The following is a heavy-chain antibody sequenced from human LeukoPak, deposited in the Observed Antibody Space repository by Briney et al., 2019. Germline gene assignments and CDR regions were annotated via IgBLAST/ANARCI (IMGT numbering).Heavy chain of an antibody. J-gene: IGHJ3*02. CDR2: INHDGIT. CDR3: ARDSRRLRYFDWLDPHDAFDI. Sequence: PSETLSLTCAVYGGSFSGYFWTWIRQPPGTGLEWIGEINHDGITDYNPSLKSRVTMSVDTSKNQFSLKLSSVTAADTAVYYCARDSRRLRYFDWLDPHDAFDIWGQGTMVTVSS. V-gene: IGHV4-34*01. CDR1: GGSFSGYF. D-gene: IGHD3-9*01.